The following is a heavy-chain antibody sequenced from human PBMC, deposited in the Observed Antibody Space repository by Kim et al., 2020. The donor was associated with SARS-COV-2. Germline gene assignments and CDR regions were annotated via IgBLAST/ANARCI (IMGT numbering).Heavy chain of an antibody. V-gene: IGHV4-39*01. CDR1: GGSISSSSYY. D-gene: IGHD2-2*01. CDR3: ARQVGYCSSTSCYFDYYYYGMDV. J-gene: IGHJ6*02. Sequence: SETLSLTCTVSGGSISSSSYYWGWIRQPPGKGLEWIGSIYYSGSTYYNPSLKSRVTISVDTSKNQFSLKLSSVTAADTAVYYCARQVGYCSSTSCYFDYYYYGMDVWGQGTTVTVSS. CDR2: IYYSGST.